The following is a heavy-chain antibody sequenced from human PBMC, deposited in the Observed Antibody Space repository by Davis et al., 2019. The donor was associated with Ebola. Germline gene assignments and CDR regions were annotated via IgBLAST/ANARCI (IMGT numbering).Heavy chain of an antibody. Sequence: GASLKISCAASGFTFSSYAMSWVRQAPGKGLEWVGRIRSKANSYATAYAASVKGRFTISRDDSKNTAYLQMNSLKTEDTAVYYCTISTVTTDYWGQGTLVTVSS. V-gene: IGHV3-73*01. CDR3: TISTVTTDY. D-gene: IGHD4-17*01. J-gene: IGHJ4*02. CDR1: GFTFSSYA. CDR2: IRSKANSYAT.